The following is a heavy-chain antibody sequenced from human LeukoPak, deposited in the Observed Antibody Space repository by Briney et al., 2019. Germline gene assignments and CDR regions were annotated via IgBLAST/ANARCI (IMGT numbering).Heavy chain of an antibody. D-gene: IGHD3-22*01. Sequence: SETLSLTCTVSGDSIYSGGYYWSWIRQHPGKGLEWIGYIYYSGNTDYNPSLKSRLTMSIDTSKRQFSLRLSSMTAADTAVYYCARHVFHSSSSYYEFFDYWGQGTLVTVSS. J-gene: IGHJ4*02. CDR2: IYYSGNT. CDR1: GDSIYSGGYY. V-gene: IGHV4-31*03. CDR3: ARHVFHSSSSYYEFFDY.